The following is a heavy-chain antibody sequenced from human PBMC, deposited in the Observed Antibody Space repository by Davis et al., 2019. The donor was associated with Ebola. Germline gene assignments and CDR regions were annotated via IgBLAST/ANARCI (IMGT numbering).Heavy chain of an antibody. D-gene: IGHD1-1*01. Sequence: ASVKVSCKASGYTFNVYYMNWVRQAPGQGLEWMGWINPHNGNTNYAQNVQGRVTMTTDTSTSTAYMEVGSLRSDDTAVYYCARAQFPTTSDHWGQGTLVTVSS. J-gene: IGHJ4*02. CDR2: INPHNGNT. CDR1: GYTFNVYY. CDR3: ARAQFPTTSDH. V-gene: IGHV1-18*04.